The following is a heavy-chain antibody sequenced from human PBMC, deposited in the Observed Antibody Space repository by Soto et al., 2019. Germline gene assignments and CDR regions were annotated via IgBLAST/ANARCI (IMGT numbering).Heavy chain of an antibody. CDR3: ARVDLSILWALNHYFDY. CDR2: IYYSGST. V-gene: IGHV4-30-4*01. J-gene: IGHJ4*02. Sequence: SETLSLTCTVSGGSISSGDHYWSWIRQPPGKGLEWIGYIYYSGSTYYNPSLKSRVTISVDTSKNQFSLKLSSVTAADTAVYYCARVDLSILWALNHYFDYWGQGTLVTVSS. CDR1: GGSISSGDHY. D-gene: IGHD2-21*01.